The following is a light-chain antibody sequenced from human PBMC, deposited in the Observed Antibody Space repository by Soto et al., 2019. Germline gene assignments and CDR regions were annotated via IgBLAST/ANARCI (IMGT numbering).Light chain of an antibody. CDR2: AAS. Sequence: DIQMTQSPSSLSASVGDRVSITCRASQGISNYLAWYQQKPGKVPEILIYAASTLRSGVPSRFSGGGSGTDFTLTISSLQPGDVATYYCQKCNSAPLTFGGGTKVEIK. CDR1: QGISNY. V-gene: IGKV1-27*01. J-gene: IGKJ4*01. CDR3: QKCNSAPLT.